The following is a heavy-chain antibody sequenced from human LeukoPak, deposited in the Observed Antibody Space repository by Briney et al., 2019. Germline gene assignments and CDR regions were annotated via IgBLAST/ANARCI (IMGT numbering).Heavy chain of an antibody. D-gene: IGHD2-15*01. CDR1: GGSISSYY. J-gene: IGHJ4*02. CDR2: IYTSGST. Sequence: SETLSLTCTVSGGSISSYYWSWIRQPAGKGLEWIGRIYTSGSTNYNPSLKSRVTMSVDTSKNQFSLKLSSVTAADTAVYYCARVGCSGSSCYSDYWGQGTLVTVSS. V-gene: IGHV4-4*07. CDR3: ARVGCSGSSCYSDY.